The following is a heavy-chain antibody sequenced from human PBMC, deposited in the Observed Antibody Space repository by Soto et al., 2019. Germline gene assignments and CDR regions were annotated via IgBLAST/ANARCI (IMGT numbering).Heavy chain of an antibody. Sequence: GASVKVSCKASGYTFTSYAMHWVRQAPGQRLEWMRWINAGNGNTKYSQKFQGRVTITRDTSASTAYMELSSLRSEDTAVYYCARSIVVVTALDYWGQGTLVTSPQ. J-gene: IGHJ4*02. D-gene: IGHD2-21*02. CDR2: INAGNGNT. CDR3: ARSIVVVTALDY. CDR1: GYTFTSYA. V-gene: IGHV1-3*01.